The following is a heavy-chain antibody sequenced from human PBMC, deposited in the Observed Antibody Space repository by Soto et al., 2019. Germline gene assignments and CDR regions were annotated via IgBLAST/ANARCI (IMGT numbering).Heavy chain of an antibody. CDR1: GFTFSSYG. D-gene: IGHD3-3*01. J-gene: IGHJ6*03. Sequence: GGSLRLSCAASGFTFSSYGMHWVRQAPGKGLEWVAVISYDGSNKYYADSVKGRFTISRDNSKNTLYLQMNSLRAEDTAVYYCATEGEPFIWGGYYSYYYYYRDVWRKGTTVTVSS. CDR2: ISYDGSNK. CDR3: ATEGEPFIWGGYYSYYYYYRDV. V-gene: IGHV3-30*03.